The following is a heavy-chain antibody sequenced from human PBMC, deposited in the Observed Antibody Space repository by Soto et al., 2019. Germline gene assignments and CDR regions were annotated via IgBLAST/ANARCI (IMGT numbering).Heavy chain of an antibody. J-gene: IGHJ6*02. CDR3: ASAGRYYGSGSYYAPLRGYYYYGMDV. CDR2: IHHSGST. V-gene: IGHV4-34*01. CDR1: GGCYRGSN. Sequence: SETLSLTCAVYGGCYRGSNCSCISQPPGMGLERIGQIHHSGSTNYHPSRKSRVTISVDTSKHQCSLKLSSVTSADTAVYYCASAGRYYGSGSYYAPLRGYYYYGMDVWRQGTTVTVSS. D-gene: IGHD3-10*01.